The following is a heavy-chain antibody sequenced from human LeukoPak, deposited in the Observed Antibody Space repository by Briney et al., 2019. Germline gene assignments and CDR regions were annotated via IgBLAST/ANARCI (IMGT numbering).Heavy chain of an antibody. CDR3: ARENVYYDSKDGRACAFDI. CDR1: GGSISSYY. J-gene: IGHJ3*02. CDR2: INHSGST. D-gene: IGHD3-22*01. V-gene: IGHV4-34*01. Sequence: SETLSLTCTVSGGSISSYYWSWIRQPPGKGLEWLGEINHSGSTNYNPSLKSRVTISVDTSKNQFSLKLSSVTAADTAVYYCARENVYYDSKDGRACAFDIWGQGTMVTVSS.